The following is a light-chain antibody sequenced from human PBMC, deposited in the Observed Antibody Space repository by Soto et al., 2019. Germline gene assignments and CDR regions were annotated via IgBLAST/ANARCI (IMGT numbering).Light chain of an antibody. J-gene: IGLJ1*01. CDR2: EVS. V-gene: IGLV2-8*01. CDR3: SSYAGSNIHYV. CDR1: SSDVGGYNY. Sequence: QSVLTQPPSASGSPGQSVTISCTVTSSDVGGYNYVSWYQQHPGKAPKLIIYEVSKRPSGVPDRFSGSESGSTASLTVSGLQAEDEADYYCSSYAGSNIHYVFGTGTKVTVL.